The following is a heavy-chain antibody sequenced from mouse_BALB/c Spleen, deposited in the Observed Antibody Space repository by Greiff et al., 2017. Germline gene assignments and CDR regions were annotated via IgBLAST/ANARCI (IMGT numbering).Heavy chain of an antibody. CDR2: IYPGDGDT. D-gene: IGHD4-1*01. V-gene: IGHV1-87*01. CDR3: ARSNEGAMDY. CDR1: GYTFTSYW. Sequence: VKLLESGAELARPGASVKLSCKASGYTFTSYWMQWVKQRPGQGLEWIGAIYPGDGDTRYTQKFKGKATLTADKSSSTAYMQLSSLASEDSAVYYCARSNEGAMDYWGQGTSVTVSS. J-gene: IGHJ4*01.